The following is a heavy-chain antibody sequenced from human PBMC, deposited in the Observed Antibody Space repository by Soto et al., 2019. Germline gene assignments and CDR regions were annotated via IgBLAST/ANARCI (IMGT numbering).Heavy chain of an antibody. Sequence: APDKGLEWVAVISYDGSNKYYADSVKGRYTISRDNSKNTPYLQMNSLSAEDTAVYYCANSPEFFFSSRRRHTRLAPGLGIPADRSSDL. J-gene: IGHJ2*01. CDR3: ANSPEFFFSSRRRHTRLAPGLGIPADRSSDL. CDR2: ISYDGSNK. D-gene: IGHD3-9*01. V-gene: IGHV3-30*18.